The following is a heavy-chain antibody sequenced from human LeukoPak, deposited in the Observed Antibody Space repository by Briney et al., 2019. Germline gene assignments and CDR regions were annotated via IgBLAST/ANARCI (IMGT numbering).Heavy chain of an antibody. Sequence: ASVKVSCKASGYTFTSYDINWVRQATGQGLEWVGWMNPNSGNTGYAQKFQGRVTMTRNTSISTAYMELSSLRSEDTAVYYCARGRPDYYDFWSGYYEGFDYWGQGTLVTVSS. CDR3: ARGRPDYYDFWSGYYEGFDY. J-gene: IGHJ4*02. D-gene: IGHD3-3*01. V-gene: IGHV1-8*01. CDR1: GYTFTSYD. CDR2: MNPNSGNT.